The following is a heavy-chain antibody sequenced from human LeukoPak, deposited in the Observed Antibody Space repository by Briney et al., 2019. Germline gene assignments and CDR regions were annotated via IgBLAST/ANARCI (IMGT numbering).Heavy chain of an antibody. CDR1: GFTFSSYA. CDR2: ISYDGSNK. D-gene: IGHD3-22*01. CDR3: ARDAYYYDSSGYYGDYFDY. V-gene: IGHV3-30*04. J-gene: IGHJ4*02. Sequence: GSLRLSCEASGFTFSSYAMHWVRQAPGKGLEWVAVISYDGSNKYYADSVKGRFTISRDNSKNTLYLQMNSLRAEDTAVYYCARDAYYYDSSGYYGDYFDYWGQGTLVTVSS.